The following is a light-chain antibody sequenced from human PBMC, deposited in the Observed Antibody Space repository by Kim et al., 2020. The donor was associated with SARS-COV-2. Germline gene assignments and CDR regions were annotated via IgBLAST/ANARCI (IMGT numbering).Light chain of an antibody. CDR3: QAWDSSTVV. CDR2: QDS. Sequence: VSPGQTASITCSGDKLGDKYACWYQQKPGPSPVLVIYQDSKRPSGIPERFSGSNSGNTATLTISGTQAMDEADYYCQAWDSSTVVFGGGTQLTVL. J-gene: IGLJ2*01. V-gene: IGLV3-1*01. CDR1: KLGDKY.